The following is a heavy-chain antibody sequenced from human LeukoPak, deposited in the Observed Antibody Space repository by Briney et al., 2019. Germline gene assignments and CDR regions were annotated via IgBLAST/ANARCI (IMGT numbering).Heavy chain of an antibody. CDR3: ARSGGSGSHYARYYYYYMDV. Sequence: AAVKVSCKASGYTFTTYAMNWVRQAPGQGLEWMGWINTNAGNPTYAQGFTGRFVFSLDTSVSTAYLQISSLKAEDTAVYYCARSGGSGSHYARYYYYYMDVWGKGTTVTVSS. CDR1: GYTFTTYA. V-gene: IGHV7-4-1*02. D-gene: IGHD3-10*01. CDR2: INTNAGNP. J-gene: IGHJ6*03.